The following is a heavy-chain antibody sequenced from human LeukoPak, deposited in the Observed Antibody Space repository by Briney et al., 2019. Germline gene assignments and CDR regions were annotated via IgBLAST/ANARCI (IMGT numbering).Heavy chain of an antibody. CDR3: ATGDGYNSFDY. CDR1: GGSFSSYY. J-gene: IGHJ4*02. D-gene: IGHD5-24*01. Sequence: ETLSLTCTVSGGSFSSYYWSWIRQPAGKGLEWIGCIYTSGSTNYNSSLKSRVTMSVDTSKNQVSLKLSSVTAADTAVYYCATGDGYNSFDYWGQGTLVTVSS. CDR2: IYTSGST. V-gene: IGHV4-4*07.